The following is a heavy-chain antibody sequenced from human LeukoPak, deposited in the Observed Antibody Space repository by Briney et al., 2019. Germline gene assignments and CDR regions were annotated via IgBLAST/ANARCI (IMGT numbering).Heavy chain of an antibody. J-gene: IGHJ4*02. D-gene: IGHD4-17*01. CDR3: ATATAVTPS. CDR2: INRDGSEK. Sequence: GGSLRLFCAASGFTFSTYGMHWVRQAPGKGLEGVANINRDGSEKNYVDSVKGRFTISRDNAKNSLYLQMNSLRAEDTAVYYCATATAVTPSWGQGTLVTVSS. V-gene: IGHV3-7*01. CDR1: GFTFSTYG.